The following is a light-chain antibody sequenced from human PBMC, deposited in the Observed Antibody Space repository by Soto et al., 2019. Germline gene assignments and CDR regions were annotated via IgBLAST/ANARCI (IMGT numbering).Light chain of an antibody. CDR2: GAS. Sequence: EIVMTQSPATLSVSPGERATLSCRASQSVSDNLAWYQKKPGQAPILLIYGASTRATGIPASFSGSGSGTEFTLTISSLQSEDFAVYYCQQSNNWPYTFGQGTKVDIK. V-gene: IGKV3-15*01. J-gene: IGKJ2*01. CDR1: QSVSDN. CDR3: QQSNNWPYT.